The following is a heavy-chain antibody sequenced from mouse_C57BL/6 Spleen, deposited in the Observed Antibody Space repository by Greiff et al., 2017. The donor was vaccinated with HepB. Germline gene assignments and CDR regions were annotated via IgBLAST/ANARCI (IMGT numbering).Heavy chain of an antibody. D-gene: IGHD2-3*01. CDR2: IDPSDSET. Sequence: QVQLKQPGAELVRPGSSVKLSCKASGYTFTSYWMHWVKQRPIQGLEWIGNIDPSDSETHYNQKFKDKATLTVDKSSSTAYMQLSSLTSEDSAVYYCARYNDGYYGFAYWGQGTLVTVSA. CDR1: GYTFTSYW. J-gene: IGHJ3*01. CDR3: ARYNDGYYGFAY. V-gene: IGHV1-52*01.